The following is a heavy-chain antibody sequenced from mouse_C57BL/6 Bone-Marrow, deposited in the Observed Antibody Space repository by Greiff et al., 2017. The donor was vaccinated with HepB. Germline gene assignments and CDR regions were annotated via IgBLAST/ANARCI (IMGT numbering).Heavy chain of an antibody. CDR2: IYPGGGYT. D-gene: IGHD1-1*01. Sequence: LKESGAELVRPGTSVKMSCKASGYTFTNYWIGWAKQRPGHGLEWIGDIYPGGGYTNYNEKFKGKATLTADKSSSTAYMQFSSLTSEDSAIYYCARIFGSRYFDVWGTGTTVTVSS. CDR3: ARIFGSRYFDV. CDR1: GYTFTNYW. V-gene: IGHV1-63*01. J-gene: IGHJ1*03.